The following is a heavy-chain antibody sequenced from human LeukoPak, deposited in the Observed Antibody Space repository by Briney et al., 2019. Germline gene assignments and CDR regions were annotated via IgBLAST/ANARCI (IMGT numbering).Heavy chain of an antibody. V-gene: IGHV4-59*12. J-gene: IGHJ4*02. CDR2: IYYSGST. CDR3: ARGYGRGSSGWYSY. Sequence: PSETLSLTCTASDGSINNYYWSWIRQAPGQGLEWNGNIYYSGSTSSNPSLRSRTTLSVDTSKNQFSLKLSSVTAADTAVYYCARGYGRGSSGWYSYWGQGTLVTVSS. D-gene: IGHD6-19*01. CDR1: DGSINNYY.